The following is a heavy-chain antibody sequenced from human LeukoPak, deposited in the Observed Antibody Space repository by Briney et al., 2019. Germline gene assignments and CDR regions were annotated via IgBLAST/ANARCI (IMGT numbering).Heavy chain of an antibody. J-gene: IGHJ3*02. CDR1: GGSISSSSYY. Sequence: SETLSLTCTVSGGSISSSSYYWGWIRQPPGKGLEWIGSIYYSGSTYYNPSLKSRVTISVDTSKNQFSLKLSSVTAADTAVYYCARLVCSGGSCYGAFDIWGQGTMVTVSS. D-gene: IGHD2-15*01. CDR2: IYYSGST. V-gene: IGHV4-39*01. CDR3: ARLVCSGGSCYGAFDI.